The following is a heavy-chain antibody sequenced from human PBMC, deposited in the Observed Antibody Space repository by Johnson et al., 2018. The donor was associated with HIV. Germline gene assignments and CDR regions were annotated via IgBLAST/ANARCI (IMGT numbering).Heavy chain of an antibody. Sequence: VQLVESGGGLVQPGGSLRLSCAASGFTFSTYWMHWVRQAPGKGLVWISRINSDGSSTTYADSVKGRFTISRDNAQNTLYLQMNSLRAEDTAVYYCARESITMFGVGDAFDIWGQGTMVTVSS. CDR2: INSDGSST. CDR3: ARESITMFGVGDAFDI. J-gene: IGHJ3*02. V-gene: IGHV3-74*01. CDR1: GFTFSTYW. D-gene: IGHD3-3*01.